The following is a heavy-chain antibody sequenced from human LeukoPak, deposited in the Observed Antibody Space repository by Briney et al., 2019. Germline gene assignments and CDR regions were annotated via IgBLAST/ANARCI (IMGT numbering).Heavy chain of an antibody. D-gene: IGHD3-10*01. CDR2: ISSSSSYI. V-gene: IGHV3-21*01. Sequence: PGGSLRLSCAASGFTFSSYSMNWVRQAPGKGLEWVSSISSSSSYIYYADSVKGRFTISRDDAKNSLYLQMNSLRAEDTAVYYCAREGYYYGSGSPNWGQGTLVTVSS. CDR1: GFTFSSYS. J-gene: IGHJ4*02. CDR3: AREGYYYGSGSPN.